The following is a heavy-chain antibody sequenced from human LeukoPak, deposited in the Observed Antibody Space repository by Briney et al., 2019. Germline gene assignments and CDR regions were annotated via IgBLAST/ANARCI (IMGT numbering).Heavy chain of an antibody. D-gene: IGHD5-24*01. CDR2: IYYSGST. CDR1: GGSTSSYY. V-gene: IGHV4-59*08. J-gene: IGHJ4*02. CDR3: ARHSRDGYNFDDY. Sequence: SETLSLTCTVSGGSTSSYYWSWIRQPPGKGLEWIGYIYYSGSTNYNPSLKSRVTISVDTSKNQFSLKLSSVAAADTAVYYCARHSRDGYNFDDYWGQGTLVTVSS.